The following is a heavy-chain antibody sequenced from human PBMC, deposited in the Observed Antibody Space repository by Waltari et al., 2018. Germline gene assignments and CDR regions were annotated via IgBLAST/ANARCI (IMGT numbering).Heavy chain of an antibody. CDR3: ARDYYGSGSYADY. D-gene: IGHD3-10*01. CDR1: GYSLSSGYY. Sequence: QVQLQESGPGLVKPSETLSLTCAVSGYSLSSGYYWGWIRQPPGKGLEWIGSIHHSGGNYYNPSRESRVTISVDTSKNQFSLRLNSVTAADTAVYYCARDYYGSGSYADYWGQGTLVTVSS. V-gene: IGHV4-38-2*02. CDR2: IHHSGGN. J-gene: IGHJ4*01.